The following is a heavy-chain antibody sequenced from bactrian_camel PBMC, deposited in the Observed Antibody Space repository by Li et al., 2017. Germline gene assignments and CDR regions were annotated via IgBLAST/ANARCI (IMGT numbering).Heavy chain of an antibody. Sequence: VQLVESGGGSVQAGGSLRLSCAVSGYTGATYFIGWFRQAPGKEREGVAAIHSQGHFTRYADSVKGRFTLSQDSAKKTVYLQMNSLKPEDTAMYYCAADRDVNVPPSLVLDSSRFHNWGQGTQVTVSS. CDR3: AADRDVNVPPSLVLDSSRFHN. CDR2: IHSQGHFT. V-gene: IGHV3S40*01. J-gene: IGHJ6*01. CDR1: GYTGATYF.